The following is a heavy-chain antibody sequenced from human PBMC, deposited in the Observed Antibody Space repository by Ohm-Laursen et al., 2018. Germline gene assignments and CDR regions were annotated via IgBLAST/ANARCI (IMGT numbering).Heavy chain of an antibody. CDR2: IYYSGST. V-gene: IGHV4-31*02. CDR1: GGSFSDYY. J-gene: IGHJ6*02. CDR3: ARDLNYYGMDV. Sequence: SQTLSLTCAVYGGSFSDYYWSWIRQHPGKGLEWIGYIYYSGSTYYNPSLKSRVTISVDTSKNQFSLKLSSVTAADTAVYYCARDLNYYGMDVWGQGTTVTVSS.